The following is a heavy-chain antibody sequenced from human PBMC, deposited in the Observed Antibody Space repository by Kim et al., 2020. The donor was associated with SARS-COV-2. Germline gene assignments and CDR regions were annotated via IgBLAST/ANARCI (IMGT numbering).Heavy chain of an antibody. V-gene: IGHV3-23*01. Sequence: GVSTNYADSVQGRFTIARDNSKNTLYLQMNSLRGEDTAIYFCARSNGMDVWGQGTTVTVSS. CDR3: ARSNGMDV. J-gene: IGHJ6*02. CDR2: GVST.